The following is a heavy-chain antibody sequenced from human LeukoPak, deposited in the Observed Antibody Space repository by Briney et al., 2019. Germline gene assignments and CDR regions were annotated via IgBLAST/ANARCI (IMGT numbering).Heavy chain of an antibody. Sequence: PGGSLRLSCAASGVTVSNNYMRWVRQAPGKGPEWVSLIYSGGDTFYADAVKGRFTISRDGSKNTLYLQMNSLRAEDTAVYYCARDPPAEAINTYAWGQGTLVTVSS. V-gene: IGHV3-66*01. CDR2: IYSGGDT. D-gene: IGHD6-13*01. CDR3: ARDPPAEAINTYA. CDR1: GVTVSNNY. J-gene: IGHJ5*02.